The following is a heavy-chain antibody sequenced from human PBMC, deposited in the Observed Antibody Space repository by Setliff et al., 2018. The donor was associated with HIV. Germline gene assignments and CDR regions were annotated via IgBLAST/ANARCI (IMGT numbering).Heavy chain of an antibody. CDR3: ARDSGTNDHFLSPYYGALDF. V-gene: IGHV1-2*02. CDR1: GYPFADHY. D-gene: IGHD3-3*02. Sequence: GASVKVSCKSSGYPFADHYLHWVRQAPGQGLQWMGWINPRSGVTKYAQNFQGRFIMTTDTTINTAYMQLERLTSDDTALYYCARDSGTNDHFLSPYYGALDFWGLGTLVPSPQ. CDR2: INPRSGVT. J-gene: IGHJ4*02.